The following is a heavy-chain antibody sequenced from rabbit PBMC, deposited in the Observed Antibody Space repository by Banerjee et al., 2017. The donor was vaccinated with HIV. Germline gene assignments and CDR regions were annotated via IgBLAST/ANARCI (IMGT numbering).Heavy chain of an antibody. J-gene: IGHJ4*01. Sequence: QEQLVESGGGLVKPEGSLTLTCTASGFSFSNKYVMCWVRQAPGKGLEWIACINTNSGNAVYASWAKGRFTISKTSSTTVTLQMTSLTVADTATYFCARDRYAGSSYNLWGPGTLVTVS. CDR1: GFSFSNKYV. CDR2: INTNSGNA. V-gene: IGHV1S45*01. CDR3: ARDRYAGSSYNL. D-gene: IGHD8-1*01.